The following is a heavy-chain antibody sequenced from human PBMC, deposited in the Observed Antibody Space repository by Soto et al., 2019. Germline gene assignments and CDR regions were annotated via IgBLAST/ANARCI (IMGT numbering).Heavy chain of an antibody. D-gene: IGHD1-26*01. J-gene: IGHJ4*02. CDR3: ARYKEWALRSGFDY. Sequence: GASVKVSCKASGYTFTGYYMHWVRQAPGQGLEWMGWINPNSGGTNYAQKFQGRVTMTRDTSISTAYMELSRLRSDDTAVYYCARYKEWALRSGFDYWGQGTLVTVSS. CDR1: GYTFTGYY. V-gene: IGHV1-2*02. CDR2: INPNSGGT.